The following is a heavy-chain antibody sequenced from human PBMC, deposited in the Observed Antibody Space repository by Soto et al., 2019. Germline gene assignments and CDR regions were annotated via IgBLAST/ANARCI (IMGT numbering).Heavy chain of an antibody. Sequence: SVKVSCKASGGIFTNYAFTWVRQAAGQGFEWMGGIIPLTGSADYAQNFQGRLTISADESTGTAYMELSTLRSEDAAVYYCARERVRYFDGSPRPYYMDVWGQGTTITVSS. CDR3: ARERVRYFDGSPRPYYMDV. V-gene: IGHV1-69*13. CDR2: IIPLTGSA. J-gene: IGHJ6*03. CDR1: GGIFTNYA. D-gene: IGHD3-9*01.